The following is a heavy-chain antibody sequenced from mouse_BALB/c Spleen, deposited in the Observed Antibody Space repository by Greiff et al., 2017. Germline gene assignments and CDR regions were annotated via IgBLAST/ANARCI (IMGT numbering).Heavy chain of an antibody. CDR3: ARGTGGPLAY. V-gene: IGHV2-9*02. CDR2: IWAGGST. D-gene: IGHD4-1*01. Sequence: VKLQQSGPGLVAPSQSLSITCTVSGFSLTSYGVHWVRQPPGKGLEWLGVIWAGGSTNYNSALMSRLSISKDNSKSQVFLKMNSLRTDDTAMYYCARGTGGPLAYWGQGTLVTVSA. CDR1: GFSLTSYG. J-gene: IGHJ3*01.